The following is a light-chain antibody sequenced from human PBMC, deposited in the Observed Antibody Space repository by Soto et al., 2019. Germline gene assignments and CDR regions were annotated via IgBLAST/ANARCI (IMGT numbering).Light chain of an antibody. CDR2: AAS. J-gene: IGKJ2*01. V-gene: IGKV1-8*01. Sequence: AIRMTQSPSSLSASTGDRVTITCRASQGISSYLAWYQQKPGKAPKLLIYAASTLQSGVPSRFSRSGSGTDFTLPISCLQSEDFATYYCQQYYSYPHTFGQGTKLEIK. CDR3: QQYYSYPHT. CDR1: QGISSY.